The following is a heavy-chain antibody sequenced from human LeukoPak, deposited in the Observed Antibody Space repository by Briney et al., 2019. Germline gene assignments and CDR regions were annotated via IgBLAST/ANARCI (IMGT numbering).Heavy chain of an antibody. Sequence: GGSLRLSCAASGFTFSSYAMHWVRQAPGKGLEWVSAISGSGGSTYYADSVKGRFTISRDNSKNTLYLQMNSLRAEDTAVYYCAKGIVGATGVFDYWGQGTLVTVSS. J-gene: IGHJ4*02. V-gene: IGHV3-23*01. CDR2: ISGSGGST. CDR1: GFTFSSYA. CDR3: AKGIVGATGVFDY. D-gene: IGHD1-26*01.